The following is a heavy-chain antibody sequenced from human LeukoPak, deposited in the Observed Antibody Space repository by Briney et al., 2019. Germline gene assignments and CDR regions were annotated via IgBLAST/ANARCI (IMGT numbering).Heavy chain of an antibody. CDR1: GFTFSNYA. J-gene: IGHJ5*02. V-gene: IGHV3-23*01. Sequence: GGSLRLSCAASGFTFSNYAMSWVRQAPGKGLEGVSAISGSGDSTYYADSVKGRFTISRDNSKNTLYLQVNSLRAEDTAIYYCAKDQYSGSYYWFDPWGQGTLVTVSS. D-gene: IGHD1-26*01. CDR2: ISGSGDST. CDR3: AKDQYSGSYYWFDP.